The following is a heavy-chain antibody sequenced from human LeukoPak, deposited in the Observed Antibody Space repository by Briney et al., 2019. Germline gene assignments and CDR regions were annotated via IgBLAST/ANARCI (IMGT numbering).Heavy chain of an antibody. CDR1: GFTFSSYA. D-gene: IGHD3-9*01. J-gene: IGHJ4*02. CDR2: ISYDGSNK. Sequence: GGSLRLSCAASGFTFSSYAMSWVRQAPGKGLEWVAVISYDGSNKYYADSVKGRFTISRDNSKNTLYLQMNSLRAEDTAVYYCAKELRHFDSPYFDYWGQGTLVTVSS. CDR3: AKELRHFDSPYFDY. V-gene: IGHV3-30*18.